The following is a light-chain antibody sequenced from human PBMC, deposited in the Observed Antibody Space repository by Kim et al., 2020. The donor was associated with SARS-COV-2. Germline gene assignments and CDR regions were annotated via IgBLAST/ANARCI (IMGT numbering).Light chain of an antibody. Sequence: VSPGERATLSCRASQSLSSNVAWYQQKPGQAPRLLIYGASTRAPNIPARFSGSGSGTEFTLTISSLQSEDFAVYYCQQFHNWPLYSFGQGTKLEI. J-gene: IGKJ2*03. CDR2: GAS. CDR3: QQFHNWPLYS. V-gene: IGKV3-15*01. CDR1: QSLSSN.